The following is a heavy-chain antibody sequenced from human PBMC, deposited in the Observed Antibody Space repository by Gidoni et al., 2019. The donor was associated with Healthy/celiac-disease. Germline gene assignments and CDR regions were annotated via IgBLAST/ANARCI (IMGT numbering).Heavy chain of an antibody. CDR1: GGSFSGYY. J-gene: IGHJ6*02. D-gene: IGHD6-13*01. CDR3: ARGVAAADKALDV. V-gene: IGHV4-34*01. CDR2: INHSGST. Sequence: QVQLQQWGAGLLKPSETLSLTCAVYGGSFSGYYWSWIRQPPGKGLEWIGEINHSGSTNYNPSLKSRVTISVDTSKNQFSLKLSSVTAADTAVYYCARGVAAADKALDVWGQGTTVTVSS.